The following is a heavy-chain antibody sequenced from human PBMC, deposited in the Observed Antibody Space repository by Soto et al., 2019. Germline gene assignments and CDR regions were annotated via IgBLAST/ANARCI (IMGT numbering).Heavy chain of an antibody. Sequence: QVQLVESGGGVVQPGRSLRLSCAASGFTFSSCAMHWVRQAPGKGLGWVAVISYDGSNKYYADSVKGRFTISRDNSKNTLYLQMNSLRAEDTAVYYCAKAEVTVVTPYYFDYWGQGTLVTVSS. CDR3: AKAEVTVVTPYYFDY. CDR2: ISYDGSNK. CDR1: GFTFSSCA. D-gene: IGHD2-21*02. V-gene: IGHV3-30*18. J-gene: IGHJ4*02.